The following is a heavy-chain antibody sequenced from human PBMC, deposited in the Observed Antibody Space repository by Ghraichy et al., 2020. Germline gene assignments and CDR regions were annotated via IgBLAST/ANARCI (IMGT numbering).Heavy chain of an antibody. D-gene: IGHD6-6*01. Sequence: LSLTCAASGFTFSDYYMSWIRQAPGKGLEWVSYISSSGSTIYYADSVKGRFTISRDNAKNSLYLQMNSLRAEDTAVYYCARDFEYSSSLYYYYYGMDVWGQGTTVTVSS. CDR1: GFTFSDYY. J-gene: IGHJ6*02. CDR3: ARDFEYSSSLYYYYYGMDV. CDR2: ISSSGSTI. V-gene: IGHV3-11*01.